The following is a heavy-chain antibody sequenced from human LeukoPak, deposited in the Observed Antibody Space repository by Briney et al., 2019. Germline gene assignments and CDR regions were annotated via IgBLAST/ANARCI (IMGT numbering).Heavy chain of an antibody. Sequence: SETLSLTCTVSGGSLNPYYWSWIRQPAGKGLEWIGRIYFSGNTHYIPSPQSRVTISVDTSKNQFSLKLSSVTAADTAVYYCARTSASGATYFDYWGQGALVTVSS. J-gene: IGHJ4*02. CDR3: ARTSASGATYFDY. V-gene: IGHV4-4*07. D-gene: IGHD1-26*01. CDR1: GGSLNPYY. CDR2: IYFSGNT.